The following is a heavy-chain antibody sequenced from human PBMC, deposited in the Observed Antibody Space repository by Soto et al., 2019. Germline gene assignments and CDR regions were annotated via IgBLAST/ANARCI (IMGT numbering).Heavy chain of an antibody. D-gene: IGHD3-22*01. CDR1: GGTFSSYA. J-gene: IGHJ4*02. Sequence: SVKVSCKASGGTFSSYAISWVRQAPGQGLEWMGGIIPIFGTANYAQKFQGRVTITADESTSTAYMELSSLRSEDTVVYYCARDIGRSYYDSSGYSLDYWGQGTLVTVSS. CDR2: IIPIFGTA. V-gene: IGHV1-69*13. CDR3: ARDIGRSYYDSSGYSLDY.